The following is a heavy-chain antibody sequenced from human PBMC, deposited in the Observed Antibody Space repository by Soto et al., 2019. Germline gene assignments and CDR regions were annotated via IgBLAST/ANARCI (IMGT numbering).Heavy chain of an antibody. J-gene: IGHJ3*02. CDR3: AKDIEETQLLYDAYDM. V-gene: IGHV3-9*01. Sequence: DVQLVESGGGLVQPGRSLRLSCAASGFIFDDYAMHWVRQVPGKGLEWVSGISFNSDSIGYADSVRGRFSISRDDAKNSLYLQMDSLRPEDTALYYCAKDIEETQLLYDAYDMWGQGTMVTVSS. D-gene: IGHD2-2*01. CDR2: ISFNSDSI. CDR1: GFIFDDYA.